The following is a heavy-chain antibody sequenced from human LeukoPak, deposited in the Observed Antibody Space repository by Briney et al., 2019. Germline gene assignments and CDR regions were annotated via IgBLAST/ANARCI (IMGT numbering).Heavy chain of an antibody. Sequence: PGGSLRLSCAASGFTFSSYAMGWVRQAPGKGLEWVSAISGGGGSTYYADSVKGRFTISRDNSKNTLYLQMNSLRAEDTAVYYCAKVNTAMALVDYWGQGTLVTVSS. V-gene: IGHV3-23*01. J-gene: IGHJ4*02. CDR2: ISGGGGST. D-gene: IGHD5-18*01. CDR1: GFTFSSYA. CDR3: AKVNTAMALVDY.